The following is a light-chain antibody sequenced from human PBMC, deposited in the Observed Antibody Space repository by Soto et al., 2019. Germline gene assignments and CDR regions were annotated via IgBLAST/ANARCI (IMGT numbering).Light chain of an antibody. J-gene: IGLJ2*01. CDR2: QVS. CDR3: QSYDSNLSGSL. V-gene: IGLV2-14*01. CDR1: SSDLGGYNF. Sequence: QSVLTQPASVSGSPGQSITISCTGTSSDLGGYNFVSWYQHHPGKAPKLMIFQVSNRPSGVSNRFSGSKSGNTASLAITGLQGEDEGDYYCQSYDSNLSGSLFGGGTKLTVL.